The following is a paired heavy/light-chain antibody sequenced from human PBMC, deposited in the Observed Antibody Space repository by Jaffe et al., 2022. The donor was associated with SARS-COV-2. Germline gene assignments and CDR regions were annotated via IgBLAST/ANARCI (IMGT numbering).Heavy chain of an antibody. V-gene: IGHV3-11*01. Sequence: QVQLVESGGDLVKPGGSLRLSCAISGFTLSDYYMNWIRQAPGKGLEWISHSTSSGSTTYYADSVKGRFTISRDNANNVVYLQMNSLRAEDTAMYYCARSWVDYWGQGTLVTVSS. J-gene: IGHJ4*02. D-gene: IGHD3-16*01. CDR2: STSSGSTT. CDR3: ARSWVDY. CDR1: GFTLSDYY.
Light chain of an antibody. CDR3: LQHNSYPWT. CDR2: AAT. Sequence: DIQMTQSPSSLSASVGDRVTITCRASQGIRNELGWYQQKPGKAPKRLIYAATSLQTGVPSRFSGSGSGTEFTLTISSLQPEDSASYYCLQHNSYPWTFGQGTKVEIK. CDR1: QGIRNE. J-gene: IGKJ1*01. V-gene: IGKV1-17*01.